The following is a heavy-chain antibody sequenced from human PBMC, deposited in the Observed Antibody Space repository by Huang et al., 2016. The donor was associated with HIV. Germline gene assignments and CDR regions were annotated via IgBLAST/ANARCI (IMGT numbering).Heavy chain of an antibody. CDR3: AKDPYSSSWFDHFDY. CDR1: GFTFSSYA. J-gene: IGHJ4*02. CDR2: ISGGGGST. Sequence: EVQLLESGGGLVQPGGSLRLSCAASGFTFSSYAMSWVRQAPGKGREWVSVISGGGGSTYDADAVKGRFTISRDNSKNTLYLQMNSLRAEDAAVYYCAKDPYSSSWFDHFDYWGQGTLVTVSS. V-gene: IGHV3-23*01. D-gene: IGHD6-13*01.